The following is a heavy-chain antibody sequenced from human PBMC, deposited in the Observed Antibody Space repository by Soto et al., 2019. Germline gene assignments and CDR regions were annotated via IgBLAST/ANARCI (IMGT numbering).Heavy chain of an antibody. J-gene: IGHJ6*01. D-gene: IGHD4-17*01. CDR2: INYRGIT. CDR1: GGSFRGYS. V-gene: IGHV4-34*01. Sequence: QVQLQQWGAGLLKPSETLSLTCGVSGGSFRGYSWNWIRQSQEKGLEWIGEINYRGITSYNPSLRSRVTISLDTSTNRFALTLTSVTAADTAIYYCARAPMDDYGNYYDGMDVW. CDR3: ARAPMDDYGNYYDGMDV.